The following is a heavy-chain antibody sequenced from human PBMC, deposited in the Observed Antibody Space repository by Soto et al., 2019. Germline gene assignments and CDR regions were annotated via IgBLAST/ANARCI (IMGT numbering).Heavy chain of an antibody. V-gene: IGHV1-69*13. Sequence: SVKVSCKASGGTFSSYAISWVRQAPGQGLEWMGGIIPIFGTANYAQKFQGRVTITADESTSTAYMELSSLRSEDTAVYYCASGGSRSFSTGVSRFDFWGQGTPVTVSS. CDR1: GGTFSSYA. CDR2: IIPIFGTA. J-gene: IGHJ4*02. CDR3: ASGGSRSFSTGVSRFDF. D-gene: IGHD2-2*01.